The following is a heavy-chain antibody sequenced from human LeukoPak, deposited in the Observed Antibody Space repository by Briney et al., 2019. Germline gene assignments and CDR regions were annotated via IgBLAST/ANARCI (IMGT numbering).Heavy chain of an antibody. CDR2: ISGSGGST. V-gene: IGHV3-23*01. Sequence: GGSLRLSCAASGFTFGSYAMSWVRQAPGKGLEWVSAISGSGGSTYYADSVKGRFTISRDNSKNTLYLQMNSLRAEDTAVYYCAKVRPKHVMVRGVIRLDDAFDIWGQGTMVTVSS. CDR3: AKVRPKHVMVRGVIRLDDAFDI. D-gene: IGHD3-10*01. J-gene: IGHJ3*02. CDR1: GFTFGSYA.